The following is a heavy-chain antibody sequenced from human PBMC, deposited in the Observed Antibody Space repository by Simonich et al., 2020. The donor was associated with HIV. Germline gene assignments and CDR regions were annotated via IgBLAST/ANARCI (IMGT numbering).Heavy chain of an antibody. CDR3: ATDFAPDETNSYVDMSAFDM. V-gene: IGHV1-24*01. CDR1: GYTLTGLS. D-gene: IGHD3-16*01. Sequence: QVQLVQSGAEVKKPGASVKVSCKVSGYTLTGLSMHWVRQAPGKGLEWMGGFDPENLETIYAQNFQGRVSMTEDTSTDTAYMELSSLRSEDTAVYYCATDFAPDETNSYVDMSAFDMWGQGTVVTVSS. CDR2: FDPENLET. J-gene: IGHJ3*02.